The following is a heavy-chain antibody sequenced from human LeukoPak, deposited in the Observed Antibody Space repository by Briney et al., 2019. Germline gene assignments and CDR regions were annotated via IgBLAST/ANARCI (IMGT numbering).Heavy chain of an antibody. CDR2: ISYDGSNK. CDR3: AKDLSRLPHGGIFQH. Sequence: PGGSLRLSCAASGFTFSSYGMHWVRQAPGKGLEWVAVISYDGSNKYYADSVKGRFTISRDNSKNTLYLQMNSLRAEDTAVYYCAKDLSRLPHGGIFQHWGQGTLVTVSS. J-gene: IGHJ1*01. CDR1: GFTFSSYG. D-gene: IGHD2-15*01. V-gene: IGHV3-30*18.